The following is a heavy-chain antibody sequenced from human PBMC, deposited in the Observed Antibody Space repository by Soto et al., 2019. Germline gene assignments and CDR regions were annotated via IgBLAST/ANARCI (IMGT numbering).Heavy chain of an antibody. CDR3: ARDAGTWDWFDP. D-gene: IGHD6-13*01. V-gene: IGHV4-59*01. CDR1: GGSISSYY. J-gene: IGHJ5*02. CDR2: IYYSGST. Sequence: SETLSLTCTVSGGSISSYYWSWIRQPPGKGLEWIGYIYYSGSTNYNPSLKSRVTISVDTSKNQFSLKLSSVTAADTAVYYCARDAGTWDWFDPWGQGTLVTVSS.